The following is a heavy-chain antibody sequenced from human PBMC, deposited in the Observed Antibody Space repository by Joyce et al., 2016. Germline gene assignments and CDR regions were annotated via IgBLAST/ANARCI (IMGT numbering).Heavy chain of an antibody. Sequence: INPNSDGTNYAQNFQGRVTMTRDTSVSTAYMELSSLRSDDTAVYHCARGFSTGYFDYWGQGTLVPVSS. CDR3: ARGFSTGYFDY. V-gene: IGHV1-2*02. CDR2: INPNSDGT. D-gene: IGHD3/OR15-3a*01. J-gene: IGHJ4*02.